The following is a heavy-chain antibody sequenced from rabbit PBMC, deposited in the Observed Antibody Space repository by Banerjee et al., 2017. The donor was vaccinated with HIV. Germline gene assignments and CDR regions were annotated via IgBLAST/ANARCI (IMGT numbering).Heavy chain of an antibody. CDR3: ARDLPGSSDFDL. V-gene: IGHV1S40*01. J-gene: IGHJ4*01. Sequence: QSLEESGGDLVKPGASLTLTCTASGFSFSSSYYMCWVRQAPGKGLEWIACIYAGSSVSTYYASWAKGRFTISKTSSTTVTLQMTSLTAADTATYFCARDLPGSSDFDLWGPGTLVT. D-gene: IGHD8-1*01. CDR1: GFSFSSSYY. CDR2: IYAGSSVST.